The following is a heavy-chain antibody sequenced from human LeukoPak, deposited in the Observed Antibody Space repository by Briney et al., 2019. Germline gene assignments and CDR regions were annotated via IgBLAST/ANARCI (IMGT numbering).Heavy chain of an antibody. CDR1: GFTFSSYS. CDR2: ISSSSSYI. V-gene: IGHV3-21*04. CDR3: ARARYYDSSGYYFDY. Sequence: GGSLRLSCAASGFTFSSYSMNWVRQAPGKGLEWVSSISSSSSYIYYADSVKGRFTISRHNSKNTLYLQMNSLRAEDTAVYYCARARYYDSSGYYFDYWGQGTLVTVSS. J-gene: IGHJ4*02. D-gene: IGHD3-22*01.